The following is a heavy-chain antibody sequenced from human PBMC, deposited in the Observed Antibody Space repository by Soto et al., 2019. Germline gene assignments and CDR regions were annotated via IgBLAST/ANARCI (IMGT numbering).Heavy chain of an antibody. CDR3: ARGYDSRRNNAFDI. CDR2: IDPSDSYT. Sequence: GESLKISCKGSGYSFTSYWISWVRQMPGKGLEWMGRIDPSDSYTNYSPSFQGHVTISADKSISTAYLQWSSLKASDTAMHYCARGYDSRRNNAFDIWGQGTMVTVSS. V-gene: IGHV5-10-1*01. D-gene: IGHD3-22*01. CDR1: GYSFTSYW. J-gene: IGHJ3*02.